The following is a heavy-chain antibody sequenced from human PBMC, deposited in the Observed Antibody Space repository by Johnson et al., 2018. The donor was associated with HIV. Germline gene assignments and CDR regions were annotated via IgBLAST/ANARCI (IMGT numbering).Heavy chain of an antibody. V-gene: IGHV3-23*04. Sequence: VQLVESGGGLVQPGGSLRLSCAASGFTFSSYAMSWVRQAPGKGLEWVSAISGSGGRTYYADSVTGRFTISKDDSKNTVYLQMNSLRAEDTAVYYCARKGPTSGRADAFDLWGQGTMVTVSS. CDR2: ISGSGGRT. CDR1: GFTFSSYA. J-gene: IGHJ3*01. CDR3: ARKGPTSGRADAFDL.